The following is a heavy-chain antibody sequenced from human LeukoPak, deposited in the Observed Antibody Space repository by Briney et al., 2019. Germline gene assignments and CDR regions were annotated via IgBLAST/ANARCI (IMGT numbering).Heavy chain of an antibody. J-gene: IGHJ4*02. CDR3: ARYTVTSYFDY. V-gene: IGHV4-30-2*01. Sequence: PSETLSLTCAVSGGSISSGGYSWSWIRQPPGKGLEWIGYIYHSGSTYYNPSLRSRVTISVDRSKNQFSLKLSSVTAADTAVYYCARYTVTSYFDYWGQGTLVTVSS. D-gene: IGHD4-17*01. CDR2: IYHSGST. CDR1: GGSISSGGYS.